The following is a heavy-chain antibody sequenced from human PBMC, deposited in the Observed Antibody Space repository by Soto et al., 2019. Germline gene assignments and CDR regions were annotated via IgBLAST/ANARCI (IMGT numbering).Heavy chain of an antibody. CDR3: ARHITIRGREEPPDF. Sequence: PSETLSLTCTVSGGSISSSSYYWDWIRQPPGKGLEWIGSIYYSGSTYYNPSLKSRVTISVDTSKNQFSLKLSSVTAADTALYYCARHITIRGREEPPDFWGQGTLVTVSS. D-gene: IGHD3-3*01. J-gene: IGHJ4*02. CDR2: IYYSGST. V-gene: IGHV4-39*01. CDR1: GGSISSSSYY.